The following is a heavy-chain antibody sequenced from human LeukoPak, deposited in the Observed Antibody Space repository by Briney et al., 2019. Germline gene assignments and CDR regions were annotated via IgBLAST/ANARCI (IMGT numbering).Heavy chain of an antibody. Sequence: ASVKVSCKASGYTFTTYAIHWVRQAPGQRLEWMGWINPSNGDTRYSQYFQGRVTITRDTSATTAYMELSSLRSEDMAVYYCARAYDFWSGYYDWYYFEYWGQGTLVTVSS. CDR1: GYTFTTYA. CDR3: ARAYDFWSGYYDWYYFEY. J-gene: IGHJ4*02. D-gene: IGHD3-3*01. CDR2: INPSNGDT. V-gene: IGHV1-3*03.